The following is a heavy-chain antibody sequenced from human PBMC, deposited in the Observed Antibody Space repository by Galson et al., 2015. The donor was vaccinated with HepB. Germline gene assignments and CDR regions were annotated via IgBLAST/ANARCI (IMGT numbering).Heavy chain of an antibody. CDR1: GEAFNTYF. V-gene: IGHV4-34*01. J-gene: IGHJ5*02. D-gene: IGHD5-24*01. CDR3: ARGMRDEVVRRSTIRRNSVDP. CDR2: INQSGDT. Sequence: LSLTCAVYGEAFNTYFWSWVRQPPGKGLEWIGEINQSGDTKYNPSLKSRVTFSTDTSKKEFSLTLDSVTAADTAVYYCARGMRDEVVRRSTIRRNSVDPWGQGILVIVSS.